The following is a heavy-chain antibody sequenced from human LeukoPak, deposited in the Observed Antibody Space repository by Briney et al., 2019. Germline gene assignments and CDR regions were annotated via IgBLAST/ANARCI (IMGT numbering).Heavy chain of an antibody. CDR3: ARDSGMVEGDAFDI. J-gene: IGHJ3*02. D-gene: IGHD2-15*01. V-gene: IGHV4-31*03. CDR1: DGSISSGGYY. Sequence: PSETLSLTCTVSDGSISSGGYYWSWIPQHPGQGLVWLGYIYYSGSTYYNPSLKSRVTISVDTSKNQFSLKLSSVTAADTAVYYCARDSGMVEGDAFDIWGQGTMVSVSS. CDR2: IYYSGST.